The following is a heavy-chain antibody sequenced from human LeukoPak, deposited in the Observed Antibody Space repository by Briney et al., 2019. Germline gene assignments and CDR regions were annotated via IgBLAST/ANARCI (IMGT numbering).Heavy chain of an antibody. CDR2: INHSGST. J-gene: IGHJ4*02. Sequence: SETLSLTCAVYGGSFSGYYWSWIRQPPGRGLEWIGEINHSGSTNYNPSLKSRVTISVDTSKNQFSLKLSSVTAADTAVYYCARGGIGWDSSGWYLYYFDYWGQGTLVTVSS. V-gene: IGHV4-34*01. CDR1: GGSFSGYY. CDR3: ARGGIGWDSSGWYLYYFDY. D-gene: IGHD6-19*01.